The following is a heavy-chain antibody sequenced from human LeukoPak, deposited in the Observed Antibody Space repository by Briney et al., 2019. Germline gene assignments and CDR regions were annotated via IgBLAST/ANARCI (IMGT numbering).Heavy chain of an antibody. CDR2: ISIPTFT. V-gene: IGHV3-23*01. J-gene: IGHJ4*02. CDR1: VFTFRVYS. CDR3: VKERDRGVDVADDFDL. Sequence: PGESLRLSCAASVFTFRVYSMAWVRQVPGGGLEWVSAISIPTFTLYADPVKGRFIISRDNSKNTLYLQMDNLRAEDTAVYYCVKERDRGVDVADDFDLWGQGTLVTVSS. D-gene: IGHD6-19*01.